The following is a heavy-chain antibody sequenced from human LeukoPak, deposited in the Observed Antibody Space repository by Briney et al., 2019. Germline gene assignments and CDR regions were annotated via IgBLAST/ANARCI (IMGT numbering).Heavy chain of an antibody. V-gene: IGHV1-24*01. D-gene: IGHD2-2*01. CDR3: ATGAIVVVPAGDYYYYMDV. CDR2: FDPEDGET. Sequence: GSSVKVSCKVSGYTLTELSMHWVRQAPGKGLEWMGGFDPEDGETIYAQKFQGRVTMTEDTSTDTAYMELSSLRSEDTAVYYCATGAIVVVPAGDYYYYMDVWGKGTTVTVSS. CDR1: GYTLTELS. J-gene: IGHJ6*03.